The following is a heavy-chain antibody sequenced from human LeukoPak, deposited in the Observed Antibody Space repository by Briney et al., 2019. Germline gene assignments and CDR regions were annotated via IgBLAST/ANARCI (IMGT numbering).Heavy chain of an antibody. Sequence: ASVKVSCKASGYTFTGYYMHWVRQAPGQGLEWMGWISAYNGNTNYAQKLQGGVTMTTDTSTSTAYMELRSLRSDDTAVYYCARDRSCSGGSCYSFWYFDLWGRGTLVTVSS. D-gene: IGHD2-15*01. CDR3: ARDRSCSGGSCYSFWYFDL. V-gene: IGHV1-18*04. J-gene: IGHJ2*01. CDR1: GYTFTGYY. CDR2: ISAYNGNT.